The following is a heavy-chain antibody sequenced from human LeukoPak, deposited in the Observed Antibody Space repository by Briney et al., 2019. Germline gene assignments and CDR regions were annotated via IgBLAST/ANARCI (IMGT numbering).Heavy chain of an antibody. Sequence: GGSLRLSCAASGFTFSSYAMSWVRQAPGKGLEWVSAISGSGGSTYYADSVKGRFTISRDNSKNTPYLQMNSLRAEDTAVYYCARDKRTDSSGYYSDAFDIWGQGTMVTVSS. CDR3: ARDKRTDSSGYYSDAFDI. D-gene: IGHD3-22*01. CDR2: ISGSGGST. J-gene: IGHJ3*02. V-gene: IGHV3-23*01. CDR1: GFTFSSYA.